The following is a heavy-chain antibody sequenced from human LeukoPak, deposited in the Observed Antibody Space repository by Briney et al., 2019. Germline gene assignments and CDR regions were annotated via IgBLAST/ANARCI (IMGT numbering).Heavy chain of an antibody. D-gene: IGHD6-13*01. CDR3: ARVRTAAGTLKDYYYYYYMDV. CDR1: GGSISSYY. Sequence: SETLSLTCTVSGGSISSYYWSWIRQPPGKGLEWIEYIYYSGSTNYNPSLKSRVTISVDTSKNQFPLKLSSVTAADTAVYYCARVRTAAGTLKDYYYYYYMDVWGKGTTVTVSS. CDR2: IYYSGST. V-gene: IGHV4-59*01. J-gene: IGHJ6*03.